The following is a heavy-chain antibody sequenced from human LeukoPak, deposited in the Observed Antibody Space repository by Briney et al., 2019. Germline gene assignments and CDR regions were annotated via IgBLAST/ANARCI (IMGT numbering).Heavy chain of an antibody. Sequence: SQTLSLTCTVSGGSISSGGYYWSWLRQHPGKGLEWIGYIYYSGSTYYNPSLKSRVTISVDTSKNQFSLKLSSVTAADTAVYYCARAVRIVKPTAKNWFDPWGQGTLVTVSS. D-gene: IGHD2-15*01. CDR2: IYYSGST. CDR3: ARAVRIVKPTAKNWFDP. CDR1: GGSISSGGYY. J-gene: IGHJ5*02. V-gene: IGHV4-31*03.